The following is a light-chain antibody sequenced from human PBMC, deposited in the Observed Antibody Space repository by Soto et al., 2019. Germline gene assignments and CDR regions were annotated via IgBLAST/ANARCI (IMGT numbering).Light chain of an antibody. CDR3: SSYTSGRDVYV. J-gene: IGLJ1*01. V-gene: IGLV2-14*01. CDR1: SSDVGSYHY. CDR2: EVS. Sequence: QPALTQPASVSGSPGQSITISCTGTSSDVGSYHYVSWFQQHPGKAPKLIIFEVSDRPSGVSTRFSGSKSGDTASLTISGLQADDEADYYCSSYTSGRDVYVFGGGTKV.